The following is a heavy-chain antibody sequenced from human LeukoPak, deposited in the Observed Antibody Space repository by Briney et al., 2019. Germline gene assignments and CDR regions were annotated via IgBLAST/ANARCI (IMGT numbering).Heavy chain of an antibody. CDR1: GFTFSSYT. J-gene: IGHJ4*02. CDR3: ARDRSPGNFDY. V-gene: IGHV3-21*01. D-gene: IGHD3-10*01. CDR2: ISSSSTYI. Sequence: GGSLRLSCAASGFTFSSYTMNWVHQAPGKGLEWVSSISSSSTYINYADSVKGRFTISRDNAKNSLYLQMNSLRAEDTAVYYCARDRSPGNFDYWGQGTLVTVSS.